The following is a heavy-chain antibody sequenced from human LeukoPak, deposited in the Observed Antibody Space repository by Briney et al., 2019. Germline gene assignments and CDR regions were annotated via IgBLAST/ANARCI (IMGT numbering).Heavy chain of an antibody. J-gene: IGHJ4*02. CDR1: GFTFDDYA. CDR2: INSDGSRT. V-gene: IGHV3-74*01. CDR3: ARGGPSSGANY. D-gene: IGHD6-19*01. Sequence: PGGSLRLSCAASGFTFDDYAMHWVRQAPGKGLEWVSRINSDGSRTDYADSVKGRLTISRDNAKNTLYVQMNSLRAEDTAVYYCARGGPSSGANYWGQGTLVTVSS.